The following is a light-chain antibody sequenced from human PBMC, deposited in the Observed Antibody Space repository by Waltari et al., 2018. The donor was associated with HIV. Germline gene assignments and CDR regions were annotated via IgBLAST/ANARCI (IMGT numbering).Light chain of an antibody. Sequence: DIQMTQSPSSLSVSVGDRVTITCRASQSINTYLNWYQHKPGRAPKRLNYAASTLQTGVPSRFSGSGSGTDFSLTISSLQPEDFATYYCQQSYSTLALTFGGGTRVDMK. CDR1: QSINTY. CDR3: QQSYSTLALT. V-gene: IGKV1-39*01. J-gene: IGKJ4*01. CDR2: AAS.